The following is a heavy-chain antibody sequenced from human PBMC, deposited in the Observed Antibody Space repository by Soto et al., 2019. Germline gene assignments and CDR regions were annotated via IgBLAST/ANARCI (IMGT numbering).Heavy chain of an antibody. CDR1: GFTFTTHS. CDR3: AKDPPWTVGPLAMDV. D-gene: IGHD3-10*01. V-gene: IGHV3-23*01. CDR2: FSGSGGNV. J-gene: IGHJ6*02. Sequence: EVQLLESGGGLVQPGGSLRLSCVASGFTFTTHSMSWVRQSPGNGLEWVSTFSGSGGNVYYAEAVKGRRTNSRDESKNTLDLHMNSLRVEDTAVYYCAKDPPWTVGPLAMDVWGQGTTVTVSS.